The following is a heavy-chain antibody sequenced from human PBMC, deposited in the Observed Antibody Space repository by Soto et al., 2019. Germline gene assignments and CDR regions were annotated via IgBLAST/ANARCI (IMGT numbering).Heavy chain of an antibody. CDR3: ARLSVSYGSGYYYGMDV. D-gene: IGHD3-10*01. V-gene: IGHV4-39*01. CDR1: GGSISSSSYY. CDR2: IYYSGST. J-gene: IGHJ6*02. Sequence: SETLSLTCTVSGGSISSSSYYWGWIRQPPGKGLEWIGSIYYSGSTYYNPSLKSRVTISVDTSKNQFSLKLSSVTAADTAVYYCARLSVSYGSGYYYGMDVWGQGTTVTVSS.